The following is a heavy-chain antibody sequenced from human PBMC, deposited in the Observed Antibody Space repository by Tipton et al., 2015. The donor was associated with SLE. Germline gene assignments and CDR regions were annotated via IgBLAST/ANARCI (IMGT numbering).Heavy chain of an antibody. CDR3: ARGVRYSSGQSAFDI. J-gene: IGHJ3*02. CDR1: GGSFSGYY. D-gene: IGHD6-25*01. V-gene: IGHV4-34*01. Sequence: LSLTCAVYGGSFSGYYWSWIRQPPGKGLEWIGEINHSGSTNYNPSLKSRVTISVDTSKKQFSLKVSSVTAADTAVYFCARGVRYSSGQSAFDIWGQGTMVSVSS. CDR2: INHSGST.